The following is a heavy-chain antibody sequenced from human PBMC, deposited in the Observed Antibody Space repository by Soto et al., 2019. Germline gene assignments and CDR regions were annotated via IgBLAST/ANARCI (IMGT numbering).Heavy chain of an antibody. V-gene: IGHV3-33*01. J-gene: IGHJ4*02. CDR2: IRYDGSKK. CDR3: ASGSSNLVDLDY. CDR1: GFTFSSYG. D-gene: IGHD6-13*01. Sequence: QVQLVESGGCVVQPGRSLRLSCAASGFTFSSYGMNWGRQAPGKGLEWVAVIRYDGSKKHYADSVKGLFTISRDNSKITLDLQMNSLRAEDTAAYSCASGSSNLVDLDYWGQGTLVNVSS.